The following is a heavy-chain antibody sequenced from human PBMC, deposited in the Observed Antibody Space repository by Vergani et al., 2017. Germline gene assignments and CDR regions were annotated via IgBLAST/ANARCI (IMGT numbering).Heavy chain of an antibody. CDR2: ISGSGGST. CDR3: AKRFEYNGGLQGGPDY. CDR1: GFTFSSYA. V-gene: IGHV3-23*01. D-gene: IGHD3-10*01. Sequence: EVQLLESGGGLVQPGGSLRLSCAASGFTFSSYAMSWVRQAPGKGLEWVSAISGSGGSTYYADSVKGRFTISRVNSKNTLYLQMNSLRAEDTAVYYCAKRFEYNGGLQGGPDYWGQGTLVTVSS. J-gene: IGHJ4*02.